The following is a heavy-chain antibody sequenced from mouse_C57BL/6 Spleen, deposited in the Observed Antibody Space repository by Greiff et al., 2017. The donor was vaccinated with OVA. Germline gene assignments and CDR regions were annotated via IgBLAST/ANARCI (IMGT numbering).Heavy chain of an antibody. CDR3: ARGATVVADY. V-gene: IGHV5-6*01. J-gene: IGHJ2*01. Sequence: EVKLMESGGDLVKPGGSLKLSCAASGFTFSSYGMSWVRQTPDKRLEWVATISSGGSYTYYPDSVKGRFTISRDNAKNTLYLQMSSLKSEDTAMYYCARGATVVADYWGQGTTLTVSS. D-gene: IGHD1-1*01. CDR2: ISSGGSYT. CDR1: GFTFSSYG.